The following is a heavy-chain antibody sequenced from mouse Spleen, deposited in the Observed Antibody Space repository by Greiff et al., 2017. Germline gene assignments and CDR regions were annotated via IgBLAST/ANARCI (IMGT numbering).Heavy chain of an antibody. D-gene: IGHD1-1*01. CDR3: ARENYGSSLDY. V-gene: IGHV5-6-4*01. Sequence: EVKLVESGGGLVKLGGSLKLSCAASGFTFSSYYMSWVRQTPEKRLEWVATISSGGGSTYYPDSVKGRFTISRDNAKNTLYLQMSSLNSEDTAVYYCARENYGSSLDYWGQGTTLTVSS. CDR1: GFTFSSYY. J-gene: IGHJ2*01. CDR2: ISSGGGST.